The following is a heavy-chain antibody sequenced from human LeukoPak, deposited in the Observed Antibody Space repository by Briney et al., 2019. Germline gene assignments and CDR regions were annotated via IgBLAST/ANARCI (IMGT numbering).Heavy chain of an antibody. D-gene: IGHD1-26*01. CDR1: GYSFTKFG. J-gene: IGHJ5*02. Sequence: ASVKVSFKASGYSFTKFGISWVRQAPGRGLEWVGWIYNGNTKYAQSLQGRVTMTTDTSTSTAYMELRSLISDDTAVYYCARGSSGTEGFDPWGQGTLVTVSS. V-gene: IGHV1-18*01. CDR3: ARGSSGTEGFDP. CDR2: IYNGNT.